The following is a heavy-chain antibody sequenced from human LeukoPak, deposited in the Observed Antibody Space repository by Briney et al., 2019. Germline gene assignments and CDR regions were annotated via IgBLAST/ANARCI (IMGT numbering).Heavy chain of an antibody. CDR3: ARQEYYYDSSGWFDY. Sequence: SETLSLTCAVYGGSFSGYYWGWIRQPPGKGLEWIGSIYYSGSTHYNPSLKSRVTISVDTSKNQFSLKLSSVTAADTAVYYCARQEYYYDSSGWFDYWGQGTLVTVSS. V-gene: IGHV4-39*01. J-gene: IGHJ4*02. CDR2: IYYSGST. CDR1: GGSFSGYY. D-gene: IGHD3-22*01.